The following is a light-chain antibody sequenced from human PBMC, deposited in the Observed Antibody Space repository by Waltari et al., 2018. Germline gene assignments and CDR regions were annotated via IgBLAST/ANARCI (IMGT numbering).Light chain of an antibody. CDR2: DVS. Sequence: QSALTQPASVSGSPGQSITISCTGTSSAVGGYNYASWYQQHPGKAPKLMIYDVSNRPSGVSNRFSGSKSGNTASLTISGLQAEDEADYYCSSYTSSSTLGVFGGGTKLTVL. V-gene: IGLV2-14*03. J-gene: IGLJ2*01. CDR3: SSYTSSSTLGV. CDR1: SSAVGGYNY.